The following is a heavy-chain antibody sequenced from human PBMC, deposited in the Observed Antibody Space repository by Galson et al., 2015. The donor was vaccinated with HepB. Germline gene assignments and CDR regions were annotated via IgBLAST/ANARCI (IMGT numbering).Heavy chain of an antibody. V-gene: IGHV3-33*01. J-gene: IGHJ6*02. Sequence: SLRLSCAASGFTFSSYGMHWVRQAPGKGLEWVAVIWYDGSNKYYADSVKGRFTISRDNSKNTPYLQMNSLRAEDTAVYYCARDGYSSSWYYYGMDVWGQGTTVTVSS. D-gene: IGHD6-13*01. CDR2: IWYDGSNK. CDR1: GFTFSSYG. CDR3: ARDGYSSSWYYYGMDV.